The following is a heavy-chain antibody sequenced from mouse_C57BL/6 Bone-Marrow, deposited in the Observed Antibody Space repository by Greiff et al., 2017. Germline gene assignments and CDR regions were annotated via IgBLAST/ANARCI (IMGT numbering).Heavy chain of an antibody. V-gene: IGHV1-4*01. Sequence: QVQLKESGAELARPGASVKMSCKASGYTFTSYTMHWVKQRPGQGLEWIGYINPSSGYTKYKQKFKDKATLTADKSSSTAYMQLSSLTSEDSAVYYCARGGLRLPFAYWGQGTLVTVSA. CDR1: GYTFTSYT. CDR2: INPSSGYT. D-gene: IGHD3-2*02. J-gene: IGHJ3*01. CDR3: ARGGLRLPFAY.